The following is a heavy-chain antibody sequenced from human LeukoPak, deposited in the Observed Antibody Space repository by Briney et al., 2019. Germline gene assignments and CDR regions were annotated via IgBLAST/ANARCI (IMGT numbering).Heavy chain of an antibody. D-gene: IGHD2-15*01. CDR1: GLCVSTTY. V-gene: IGHV3-53*01. Sequence: PGGSPRLSCAASGLCVSTTYMTWVRQAPGKGLEWVSVIYSGGGTNYADSMKGRFRISRDNSKNTLYLQMNSLRAEDTAVYYCVGEDKYWGQGTLVTVSS. J-gene: IGHJ4*02. CDR3: VGEDKY. CDR2: IYSGGGT.